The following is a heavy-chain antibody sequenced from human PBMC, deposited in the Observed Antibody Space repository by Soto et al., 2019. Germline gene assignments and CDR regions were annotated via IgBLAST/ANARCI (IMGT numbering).Heavy chain of an antibody. V-gene: IGHV3-23*01. CDR1: GFTFSSYA. Sequence: GGSLRLSCAASGFTFSSYAMSWVRQAPGKGLEWVSAISGSGGITYYADSVKGRFTISRDNSKNTLYLQMNSLRAEDTAVYYCAKDPGMVYAISDWFDPWGQGTLVTVSS. J-gene: IGHJ5*02. CDR3: AKDPGMVYAISDWFDP. CDR2: ISGSGGIT. D-gene: IGHD2-8*01.